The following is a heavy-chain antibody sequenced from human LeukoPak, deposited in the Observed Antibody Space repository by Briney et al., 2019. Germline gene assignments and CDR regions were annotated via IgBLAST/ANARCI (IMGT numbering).Heavy chain of an antibody. J-gene: IGHJ5*02. CDR1: GGSISSYS. CDR3: ARAGIWFDP. V-gene: IGHV4-59*06. D-gene: IGHD6-13*01. CDR2: IYYSGNT. Sequence: SETLSLTCTVSGGSISSYSWNWIRQHPGKGLEWIGYIYYSGNTYYNPSLKSRVTISVDTSKNQFSLKLNSVTAADTAVYYCARAGIWFDPWGQGTLVTVSS.